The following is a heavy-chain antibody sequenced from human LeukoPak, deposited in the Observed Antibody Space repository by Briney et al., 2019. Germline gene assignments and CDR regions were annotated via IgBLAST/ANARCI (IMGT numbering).Heavy chain of an antibody. CDR2: TKNKADSFIT. CDR1: GFTFSDHY. J-gene: IGHJ4*02. V-gene: IGHV3-72*01. CDR3: VRDTPAGLDY. Sequence: GGSLRLSCAASGFTFSDHYMDWVRQAPGTGLEWVGRTKNKADSFITQYAASVRGRFAISRDDSKSSLYLQMNSLRTEDTAVYYCVRDTPAGLDYWGQGTLVTVSS.